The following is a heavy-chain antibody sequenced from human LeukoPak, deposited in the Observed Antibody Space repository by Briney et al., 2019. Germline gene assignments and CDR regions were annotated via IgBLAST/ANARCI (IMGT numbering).Heavy chain of an antibody. CDR2: ISGSGGST. CDR1: GFTFSSYA. Sequence: GGSLRLSCSASGFTFSSYAMSWVRQAPGKGLEWVSAISGSGGSTYYADSVKGRFTISRDNSKNTLYLQMNGLRAEDTAVYYCAKTSSWDYFDYWGQGTLVTVSS. V-gene: IGHV3-23*01. D-gene: IGHD6-13*01. J-gene: IGHJ4*02. CDR3: AKTSSWDYFDY.